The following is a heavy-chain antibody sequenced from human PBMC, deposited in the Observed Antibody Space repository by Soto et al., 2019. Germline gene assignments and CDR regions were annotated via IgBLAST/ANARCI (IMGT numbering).Heavy chain of an antibody. Sequence: QGQLEQSGAEVKRPGASVKVSCKASGYAFTNYGISWVRQAPGQGLEWMGWITVNSGNTKYAQKIQGRGTMSTDTSTSTAYMELRSLRYDDTAVEFCARGLGGGYYYLDYWGQGTLVTVSS. V-gene: IGHV1-18*01. J-gene: IGHJ4*02. CDR2: ITVNSGNT. CDR3: ARGLGGGYYYLDY. CDR1: GYAFTNYG. D-gene: IGHD1-26*01.